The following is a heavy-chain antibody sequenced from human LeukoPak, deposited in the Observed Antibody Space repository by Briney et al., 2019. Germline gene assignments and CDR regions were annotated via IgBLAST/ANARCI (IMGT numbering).Heavy chain of an antibody. V-gene: IGHV3-64D*09. D-gene: IGHD1-26*01. J-gene: IGHJ3*02. Sequence: GGSLRLSCSASGFTFSNYPIHWVRQAPGKGLQYVSAIDSNGYSTYYADSVKGRFTISRDNSKNTLYLQMSSLRAEDTAVYYCVKPYGGTSDEAFDMWGQGTLVTVSS. CDR2: IDSNGYST. CDR3: VKPYGGTSDEAFDM. CDR1: GFTFSNYP.